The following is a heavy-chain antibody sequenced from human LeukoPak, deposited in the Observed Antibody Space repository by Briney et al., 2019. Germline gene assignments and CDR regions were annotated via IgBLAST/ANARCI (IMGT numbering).Heavy chain of an antibody. Sequence: VGSLRLSCAASGFTFSSYWMHWVRHTPGKGVVWVSRIKGDGSSTSYADSVKGRFTISRDNAKNTLYLQMNSLRAEDTAVYYCARDGYSFGHDFDYWGQGTLVTVSS. J-gene: IGHJ4*02. CDR2: IKGDGSST. CDR3: ARDGYSFGHDFDY. CDR1: GFTFSSYW. V-gene: IGHV3-74*01. D-gene: IGHD5-18*01.